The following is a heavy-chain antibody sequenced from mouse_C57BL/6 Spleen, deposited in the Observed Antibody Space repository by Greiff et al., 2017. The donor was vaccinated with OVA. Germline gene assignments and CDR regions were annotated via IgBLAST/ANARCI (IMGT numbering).Heavy chain of an antibody. V-gene: IGHV5-17*01. D-gene: IGHD4-1*01. CDR1: GFTFSDYG. J-gene: IGHJ1*03. Sequence: EVKVVESGGGLVKPGGSLKLSCAASGFTFSDYGMHWVRQAPEKGLEWVAYISSGSSTINYADTVKGRFTISRDNAKDTMFLQVTSVRSEDTAMDYCAKELGHWYFDVWGKGTTVTVSS. CDR2: ISSGSSTI. CDR3: AKELGHWYFDV.